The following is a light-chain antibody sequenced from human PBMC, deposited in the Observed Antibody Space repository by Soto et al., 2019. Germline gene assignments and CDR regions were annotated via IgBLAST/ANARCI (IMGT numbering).Light chain of an antibody. V-gene: IGLV2-8*01. CDR2: EVT. Sequence: QSALTQFASVSGSPGQSITISCTGTSSDVGGYKYVSWYQQHPGKAPKLMIYEVTKRPSGVPDRFSGSKSGNTASLTVSGLQAEDEADYYCSSHAGINNVVFGGGTKLTVL. J-gene: IGLJ3*02. CDR3: SSHAGINNVV. CDR1: SSDVGGYKY.